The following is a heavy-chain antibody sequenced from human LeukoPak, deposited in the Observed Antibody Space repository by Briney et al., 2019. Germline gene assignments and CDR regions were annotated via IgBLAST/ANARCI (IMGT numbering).Heavy chain of an antibody. CDR3: ARVKKGPRLGPFDY. D-gene: IGHD3-22*01. V-gene: IGHV4-34*01. Sequence: SETLSLTRAGYGGSFSGYYWSWIRPPPRKGLEGMGEINHSGSTNYNPPLKSRVTIPVDTSKNQFSLKLSSLTAADTAVYYCARVKKGPRLGPFDYWGQGTLVTVSS. J-gene: IGHJ4*02. CDR1: GGSFSGYY. CDR2: INHSGST.